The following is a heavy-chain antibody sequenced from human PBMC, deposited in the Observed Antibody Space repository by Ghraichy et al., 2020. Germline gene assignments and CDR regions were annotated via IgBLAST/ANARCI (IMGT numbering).Heavy chain of an antibody. CDR3: IKDYQGN. D-gene: IGHD3-10*01. CDR2: IKGDGSYM. J-gene: IGHJ4*02. Sequence: GGSLRLSWVGSGFTFSDYWMSWVRQALGKGLEWVANIKGDGSYMNYADSVKGRFTISRDNAKRSLYLQMHSLRGEDTAVYYCIKDYQGNWGQGTLVTVSS. CDR1: GFTFSDYW. V-gene: IGHV3-7*03.